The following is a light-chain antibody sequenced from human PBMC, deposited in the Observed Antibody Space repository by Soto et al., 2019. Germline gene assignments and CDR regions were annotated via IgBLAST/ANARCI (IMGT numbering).Light chain of an antibody. CDR3: ASYTTSSTYV. J-gene: IGLJ1*01. CDR1: SSDVGGYSY. CDR2: DVS. Sequence: QSALTQPASVSGSPGQSIAISCTGTSSDVGGYSYVSWYQQQPGKAPKLVISDVSNRPSGVSDRFSGSKSGNTASLTSSGLQTEYEADYYCASYTTSSTYVFGTGTKLTVL. V-gene: IGLV2-14*01.